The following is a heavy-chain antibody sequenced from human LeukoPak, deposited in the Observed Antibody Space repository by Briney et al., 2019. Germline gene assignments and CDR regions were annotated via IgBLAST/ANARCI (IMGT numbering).Heavy chain of an antibody. CDR3: ARAPARVVGASDY. CDR1: GYTFTSYY. J-gene: IGHJ4*02. V-gene: IGHV1-46*01. Sequence: ASVKVSCKASGYTFTSYYMHWVRQAPGQGLEWMGIINPSGGSTSYAQKFQGRVTMTRDMSTSTVYMELSSLRSDDTAVYYCARAPARVVGASDYWGQGTLVTVSS. D-gene: IGHD1-26*01. CDR2: INPSGGST.